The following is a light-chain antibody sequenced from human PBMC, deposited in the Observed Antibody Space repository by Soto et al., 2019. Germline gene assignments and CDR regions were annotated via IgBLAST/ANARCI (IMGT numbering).Light chain of an antibody. J-gene: IGKJ5*01. CDR2: DAS. Sequence: EIVLTQSPATLSLSPGERATLSCRASQSVSDYLAWYQQKPGQPPRLLIYDASNRATGIPARFSGSGSGTDFTLTINSLEPEDFAVYYCQQRYRWPPITFGQGTRLEIK. CDR3: QQRYRWPPIT. V-gene: IGKV3-11*01. CDR1: QSVSDY.